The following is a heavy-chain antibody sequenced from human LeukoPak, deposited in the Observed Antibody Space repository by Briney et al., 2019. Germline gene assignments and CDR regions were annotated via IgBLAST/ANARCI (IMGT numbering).Heavy chain of an antibody. D-gene: IGHD3-10*01. CDR1: GFTFSSYA. J-gene: IGHJ4*02. Sequence: GGSLRLSCAASGFTFSSYAMSWVRQAPGKGLEWVSAISGSGGSTYYADSVKGRFTISRDNSKNTLYLQMNSLRAEDTAVYYCAKDLRNHRSMVRGVHYFGYWGQGTLVTVSS. V-gene: IGHV3-23*01. CDR2: ISGSGGST. CDR3: AKDLRNHRSMVRGVHYFGY.